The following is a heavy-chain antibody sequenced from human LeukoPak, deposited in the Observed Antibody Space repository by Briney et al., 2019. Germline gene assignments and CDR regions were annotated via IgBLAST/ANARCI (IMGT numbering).Heavy chain of an antibody. CDR1: GFTVSGVY. CDR3: ASRPRDAAALDY. CDR2: IYSDDST. Sequence: PGGSLRLSCVASGFTVSGVYMSWVRQAPGQGLDWVSVIYSDDSTYYADSVKGRFTISRDSSKNTLNLQMNSLRAEDTAVYYCASRPRDAAALDYWGQGTLVTVSS. V-gene: IGHV3-53*01. D-gene: IGHD6-13*01. J-gene: IGHJ4*02.